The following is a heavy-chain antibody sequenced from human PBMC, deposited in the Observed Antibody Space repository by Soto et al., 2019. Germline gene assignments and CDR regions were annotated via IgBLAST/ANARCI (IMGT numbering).Heavy chain of an antibody. CDR1: GDSICRGGYF. J-gene: IGHJ6*03. Sequence: QVQLQESGPGVVKPSQTLSLTCIVSGDSICRGGYFWTWIRQHPGKGMEWIGYIYDSGSAFYNPSLMSRVNMSVDTSKNQFSLNLRSVTAADTAVFYCARGILRTNPYMDVWGKGTAVAVSS. CDR2: IYDSGSA. D-gene: IGHD1-26*01. CDR3: ARGILRTNPYMDV. V-gene: IGHV4-31*03.